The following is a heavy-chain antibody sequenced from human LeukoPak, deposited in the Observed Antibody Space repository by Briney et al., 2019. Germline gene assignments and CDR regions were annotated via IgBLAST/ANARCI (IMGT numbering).Heavy chain of an antibody. CDR2: ISYDGSNK. CDR1: GFTFSSYA. D-gene: IGHD5-18*01. J-gene: IGHJ4*02. CDR3: ARDGYAI. Sequence: GGSLRLSCAASGFTFSSYAMHWVRQAPGKGLEWVAVISYDGSNKYYADSVKGRFTISRDNSKNTLYLQMNSLRAEDTAVYYCARDGYAIWGQGTLVTVSS. V-gene: IGHV3-30-3*01.